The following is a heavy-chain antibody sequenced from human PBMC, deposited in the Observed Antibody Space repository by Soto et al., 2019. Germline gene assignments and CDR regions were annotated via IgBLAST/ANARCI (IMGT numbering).Heavy chain of an antibody. CDR2: ISAYNGNT. Sequence: QVQLVQSGAEVKKPGASVKVSCKASGYTFTSYGISWVRQAPGQGLEWMGWISAYNGNTNYAQKLQGRVTMTTDTSTSTAYMELRSLRSADTAVYYCARDRHYDILTGSPPFDYWGQGTLVTVSS. V-gene: IGHV1-18*01. CDR1: GYTFTSYG. D-gene: IGHD3-9*01. J-gene: IGHJ4*02. CDR3: ARDRHYDILTGSPPFDY.